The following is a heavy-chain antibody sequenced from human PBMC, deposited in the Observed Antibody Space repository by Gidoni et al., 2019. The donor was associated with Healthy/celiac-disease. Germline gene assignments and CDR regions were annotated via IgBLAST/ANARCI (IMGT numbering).Heavy chain of an antibody. Sequence: EVPLVESGGGLVQPGGSLKLSCAASGFTFSGSAMHWVRQASGKGLEWVGRIRSKANSYATAYAASVKGRFTISRDDSKNTAYLQMNSLKTEDTAVYYCTRRGGGSSDDWGQGTLVTVSS. CDR3: TRRGGGSSDD. V-gene: IGHV3-73*02. D-gene: IGHD1-26*01. CDR2: IRSKANSYAT. CDR1: GFTFSGSA. J-gene: IGHJ4*02.